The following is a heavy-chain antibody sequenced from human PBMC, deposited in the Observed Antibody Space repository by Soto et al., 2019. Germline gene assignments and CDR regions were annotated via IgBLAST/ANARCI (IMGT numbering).Heavy chain of an antibody. CDR3: ARVKIVVVVAASGVDAFDI. V-gene: IGHV3-48*01. D-gene: IGHD2-15*01. Sequence: EVQLVESGGGLVQPGGSLRLSCAASGFTFSAYSMNWVRQAPGKGLEWVSYISSSSSTIYYADSVKGRFTISRDNAKNSLYLQMNSLRAEDTAVYYCARVKIVVVVAASGVDAFDIWGQGTMVTVSS. CDR2: ISSSSSTI. J-gene: IGHJ3*02. CDR1: GFTFSAYS.